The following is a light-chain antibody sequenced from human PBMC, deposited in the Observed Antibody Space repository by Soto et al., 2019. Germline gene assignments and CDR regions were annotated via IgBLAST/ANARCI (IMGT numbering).Light chain of an antibody. Sequence: DIQMTQSPSSLSASVGDRVTVTCLASQNIRTYLNWYQQKPGKAPKLLIYEASSLQSGVPARFSGSGSGTDFTLTISSLQPEDFATYSCQQSDTLPCTFGLGTKVAI. CDR1: QNIRTY. J-gene: IGKJ1*01. CDR2: EAS. V-gene: IGKV1-39*01. CDR3: QQSDTLPCT.